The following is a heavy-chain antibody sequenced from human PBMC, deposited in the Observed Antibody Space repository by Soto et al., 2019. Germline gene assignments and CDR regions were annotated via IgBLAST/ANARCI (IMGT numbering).Heavy chain of an antibody. V-gene: IGHV4-59*12. Sequence: SETLSLTCTVSGGSISSYYWSWIRQPPGKGLEWIGYIYYSGSTNYNPSLKSRVTISVDTSKNQFSLKLSSVTAADTAVYYCARGSDVVVVAARRPFDYWGQGTLVTVSS. CDR3: ARGSDVVVVAARRPFDY. J-gene: IGHJ4*02. CDR1: GGSISSYY. D-gene: IGHD2-15*01. CDR2: IYYSGST.